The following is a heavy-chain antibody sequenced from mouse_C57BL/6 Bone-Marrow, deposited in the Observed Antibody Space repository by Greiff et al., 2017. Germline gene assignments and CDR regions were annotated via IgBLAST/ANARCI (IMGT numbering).Heavy chain of an antibody. CDR1: GFSFTSYG. Sequence: QVHVKQSGPGLVAPSQSLSITCTVSGFSFTSYGVSWVRQPPGKGLEWLGVIWGDGSTNYYSAPISRLSISKDNSKSQIFLKLNSQQTDDTATYYCGNGPAWFAYWGKGTLVTVSA. V-gene: IGHV2-3*01. CDR3: GNGPAWFAY. J-gene: IGHJ3*01. CDR2: IWGDGST.